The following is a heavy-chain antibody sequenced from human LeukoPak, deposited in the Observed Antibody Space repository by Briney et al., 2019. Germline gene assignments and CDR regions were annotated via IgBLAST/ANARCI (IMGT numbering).Heavy chain of an antibody. V-gene: IGHV1-18*01. CDR3: ARDLHSSSWYGSDY. D-gene: IGHD6-13*01. CDR2: ISAYNGNT. J-gene: IGHJ4*02. CDR1: GYXFTSYG. Sequence: ASVKVSCKASGYXFTSYGISWVRQAPGQGLEWMGWISAYNGNTNYAQKLQGRVTMTTDTSTSTAYMELRSLRSDDTAVYYCARDLHSSSWYGSDYWGQGTLVTVSS.